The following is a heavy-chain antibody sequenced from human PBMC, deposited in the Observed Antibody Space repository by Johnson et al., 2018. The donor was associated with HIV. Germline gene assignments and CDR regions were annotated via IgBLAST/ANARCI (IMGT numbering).Heavy chain of an antibody. J-gene: IGHJ3*02. V-gene: IGHV3-30*03. CDR1: GLTITNDY. D-gene: IGHD6-13*01. CDR3: ARSPRAAEGAFDI. Sequence: QVQLVESGGGLVQPGGSLRLSCEASGLTITNDYMSWVRQAPGKGLEWVAVISYDGSNKYYADSVKGRFTISRDNSKNTLYLQMNSLRAEDTAVYYCARSPRAAEGAFDIWGQGTMVTVSS. CDR2: ISYDGSNK.